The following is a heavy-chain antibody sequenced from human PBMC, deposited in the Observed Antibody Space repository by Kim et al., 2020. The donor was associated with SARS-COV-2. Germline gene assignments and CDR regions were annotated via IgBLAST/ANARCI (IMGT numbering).Heavy chain of an antibody. Sequence: GGSLRLSCAASGFTFSSYGMHWVRQAPGKGLEWVAVIWYDGSNKYYADSVKGRFTISRDNSKNTLYLQMNSLRAEDTAVYYCARDQRDARGQGAANWFDPWGQGTLLTVSS. D-gene: IGHD2-8*01. CDR3: ARDQRDARGQGAANWFDP. CDR2: IWYDGSNK. V-gene: IGHV3-33*01. CDR1: GFTFSSYG. J-gene: IGHJ5*02.